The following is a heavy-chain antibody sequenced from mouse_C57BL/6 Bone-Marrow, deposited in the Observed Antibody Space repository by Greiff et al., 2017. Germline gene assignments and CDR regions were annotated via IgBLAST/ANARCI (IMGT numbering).Heavy chain of an antibody. V-gene: IGHV5-6*01. CDR1: GFTFSSYG. CDR3: ARQIWFAY. Sequence: DGDLVKPGGSLKLSCAASGFTFSSYGMSWVRQTPDKRLEWVATISSGGSYTYYPDSVKGRFTISRDNAKNTLYLQMSSLKSEDTAMYYCARQIWFAYWGQGTLVTVSA. CDR2: ISSGGSYT. J-gene: IGHJ3*01.